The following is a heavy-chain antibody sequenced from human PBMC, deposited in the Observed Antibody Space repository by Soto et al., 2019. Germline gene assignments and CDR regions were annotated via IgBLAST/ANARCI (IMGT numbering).Heavy chain of an antibody. CDR2: IIPIFGTA. J-gene: IGHJ5*02. Sequence: QVQLVQSGAEVKKPGSSVKVSCKASGGTFSSYAISWVRQAPGQGLEWMGGIIPIFGTANYAQKIQGRVTITADESTSTAYMARSSLRSEDTAVYYCARGTIFGVLMTRFDPWGQGTLVTVSS. D-gene: IGHD3-3*01. CDR3: ARGTIFGVLMTRFDP. V-gene: IGHV1-69*12. CDR1: GGTFSSYA.